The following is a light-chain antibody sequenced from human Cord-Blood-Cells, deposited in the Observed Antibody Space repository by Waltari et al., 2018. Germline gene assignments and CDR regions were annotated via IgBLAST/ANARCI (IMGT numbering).Light chain of an antibody. Sequence: DIVMTQTSLHLSVTSGQTTSTSCQSRHSLLHRDGKTYSYWYLQKPGQSPQLLIYQVPGRGCGVAVRVSCSGSGTEITLKISRVEAEDVGVEYCLRGIHRSLTFGGGAKGEIK. J-gene: IGKJ4*02. CDR3: LRGIHRSLT. CDR2: QVP. CDR1: HSLLHRDGKTY. V-gene: IGKV2-29*02.